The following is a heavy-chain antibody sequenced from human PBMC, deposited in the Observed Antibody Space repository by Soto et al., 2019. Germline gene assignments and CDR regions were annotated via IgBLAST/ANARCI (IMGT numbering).Heavy chain of an antibody. J-gene: IGHJ6*03. Sequence: QVQLVQSGPEVEKPGSSVKVSCKASGGTFSSDTISWVRQAPGQGLEWMGRIIPMLVTANYAQKFQGRVTITADNSTSTAYMELSSLRSEDTAVYFCARSYYFGTGTGYMDVWGKGTTVSVSS. CDR3: ARSYYFGTGTGYMDV. V-gene: IGHV1-69*08. CDR2: IIPMLVTA. CDR1: GGTFSSDT. D-gene: IGHD3-10*01.